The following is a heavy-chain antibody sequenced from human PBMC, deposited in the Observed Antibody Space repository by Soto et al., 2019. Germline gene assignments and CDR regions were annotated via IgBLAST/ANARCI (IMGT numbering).Heavy chain of an antibody. CDR2: ISSGGGLK. CDR3: AKETHSNGYGSYFDY. J-gene: IGHJ4*02. Sequence: QVQLVESGGGVVQPGRSLRLSCADSGFTFSNFGMHWVRQAPGKGLEWVAVISSGGGLKYDADAVKGRFTISRDNRKNTLYLQMDSLRAEDTAMYYCAKETHSNGYGSYFDYWGQGVLVTVSS. CDR1: GFTFSNFG. D-gene: IGHD3-22*01. V-gene: IGHV3-30*18.